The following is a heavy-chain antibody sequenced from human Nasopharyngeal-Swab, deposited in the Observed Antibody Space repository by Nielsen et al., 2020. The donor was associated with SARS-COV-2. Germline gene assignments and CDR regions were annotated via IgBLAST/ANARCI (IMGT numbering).Heavy chain of an antibody. J-gene: IGHJ5*02. CDR3: TRAMVRGAPNWFDP. D-gene: IGHD3-10*01. Sequence: GESLKISCTASGFTFGDYAMSWVRQAPGKGLEWVGFIRSKAYGGTTEYAASVKGRFTISRDDSKSIAYPQMNSLKTEDTAVYYCTRAMVRGAPNWFDPWGQGTLVTVSS. CDR2: IRSKAYGGTT. CDR1: GFTFGDYA. V-gene: IGHV3-49*04.